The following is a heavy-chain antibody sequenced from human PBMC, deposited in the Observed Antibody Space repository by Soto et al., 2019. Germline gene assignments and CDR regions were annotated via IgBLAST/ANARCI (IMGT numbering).Heavy chain of an antibody. CDR2: ISAYNGNT. CDR3: ARDGSGCSSTRCYHYYYYGMDV. D-gene: IGHD2-2*01. Sequence: ASVKVSCKASGYTFTSYGISWVRQAPGQGLEWVGWISAYNGNTNYAQKLQGRVTMTTDTSTSTAYMELRRLRSDDTAVYYCARDGSGCSSTRCYHYYYYGMDVWGQGTTVTV. J-gene: IGHJ6*02. CDR1: GYTFTSYG. V-gene: IGHV1-18*04.